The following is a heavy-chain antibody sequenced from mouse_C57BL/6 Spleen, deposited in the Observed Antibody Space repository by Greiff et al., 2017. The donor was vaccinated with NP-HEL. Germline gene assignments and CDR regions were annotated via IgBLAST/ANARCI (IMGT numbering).Heavy chain of an antibody. D-gene: IGHD1-1*01. V-gene: IGHV1-82*01. CDR2: IYPGDGDT. CDR1: GYAFSSSW. Sequence: VQLQQSGPELVKPGASVKISCKASGYAFSSSWMNWVKQRPGKGLEWIGRIYPGDGDTNYNGKFKGKATLTADKSSSTAYMQLSSLTSEDSAVYFCFITTVVATSYYFDYWGQGTTLTVSS. J-gene: IGHJ2*01. CDR3: FITTVVATSYYFDY.